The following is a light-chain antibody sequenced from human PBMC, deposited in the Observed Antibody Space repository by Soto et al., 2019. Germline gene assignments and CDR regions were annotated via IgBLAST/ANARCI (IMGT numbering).Light chain of an antibody. CDR1: QSFLYSSNNKNY. J-gene: IGKJ5*01. CDR2: WAS. Sequence: DVGMSQSPDSLAVSLGERATINCKSSQSFLYSSNNKNYLAWYQQKPGQPPKLLIYWASTRESGVPDRFSGSGSGTDFTLTISSLQAEDVAVYYCQQYYSTHTFGQGTRLEVK. CDR3: QQYYSTHT. V-gene: IGKV4-1*01.